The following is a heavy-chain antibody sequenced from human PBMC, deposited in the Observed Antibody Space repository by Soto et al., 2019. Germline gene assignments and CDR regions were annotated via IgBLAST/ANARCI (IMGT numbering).Heavy chain of an antibody. CDR2: IKQDGNEK. CDR1: GFTFTSYW. Sequence: GGSLRLSCAASGFTFTSYWMNWVRQAPGKGLEWVANIKQDGNEKHYVDSVKGRFTISRDNAKNSLYLEMNSLRDEDTAIYYCARQNGIDYWGQGTLVTVSS. J-gene: IGHJ4*02. V-gene: IGHV3-7*01. CDR3: ARQNGIDY.